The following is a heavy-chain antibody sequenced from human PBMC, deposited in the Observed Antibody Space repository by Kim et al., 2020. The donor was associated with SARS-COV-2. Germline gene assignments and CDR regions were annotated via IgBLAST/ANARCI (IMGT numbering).Heavy chain of an antibody. CDR3: ARLYSSGWCLDY. D-gene: IGHD6-19*01. CDR1: GASISSYY. V-gene: IGHV4-59*01. J-gene: IGHJ4*02. Sequence: SETLSLTCSVSGASISSYYWSWIRQPPGKGLEWIGYSYYSGSTNYNPSLKSRVTISVDTSKNQFSLLLSSVTAADTAVYYCARLYSSGWCLDYWGQGTLVTVSS. CDR2: SYYSGST.